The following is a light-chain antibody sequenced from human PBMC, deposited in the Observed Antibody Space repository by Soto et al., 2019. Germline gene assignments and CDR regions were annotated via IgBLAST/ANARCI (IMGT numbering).Light chain of an antibody. CDR1: QSVSNNY. CDR2: GAS. J-gene: IGKJ1*01. CDR3: QQYGSSGT. V-gene: IGKV3-20*01. Sequence: EIKLMQSPGTLSLYTGERATLSCRASQSVSNNYLAWYQQKPGQAPRLLIYGASNRATGIPDRFSGSGSGTDFTLTISRLEPEDFAVYYCQQYGSSGTFGQGTMADIK.